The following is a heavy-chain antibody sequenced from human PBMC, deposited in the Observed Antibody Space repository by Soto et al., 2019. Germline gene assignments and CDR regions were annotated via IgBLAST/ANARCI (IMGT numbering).Heavy chain of an antibody. V-gene: IGHV1-69*06. CDR2: IMPVIDTA. J-gene: IGHJ3*02. CDR1: GGTFN. D-gene: IGHD7-27*01. Sequence: QVQLVQSGAEVKKPGSSVKVSCKVSGGTFNIRWVRQAPGQGLEWMGGIMPVIDTANYARKFQGRVVISADRATNIVYMEVMSLTLEDTAVYYCARGSGADAFDIWGQGTMVTVSS. CDR3: ARGSGADAFDI.